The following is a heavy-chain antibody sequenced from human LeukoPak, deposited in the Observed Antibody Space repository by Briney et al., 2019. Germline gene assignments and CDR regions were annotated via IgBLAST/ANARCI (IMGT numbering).Heavy chain of an antibody. CDR3: ARTFWTTYPRHNWFDP. V-gene: IGHV4-34*01. J-gene: IGHJ5*02. D-gene: IGHD3/OR15-3a*01. CDR2: ITDTGST. CDR1: GFTFSNAW. Sequence: GSLRLSCAASGFTFSNAWMSWVRQAPGKGLEWIGEITDTGSTNYNPSLRGRVTISVDTSKNQFSLRLSSVTTADTAVYFCARTFWTTYPRHNWFDPWGQGTLVIVSS.